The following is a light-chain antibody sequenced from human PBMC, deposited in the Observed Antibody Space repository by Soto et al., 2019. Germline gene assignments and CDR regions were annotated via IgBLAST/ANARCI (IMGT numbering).Light chain of an antibody. CDR2: SAS. Sequence: DIQLTQSPSSLSASLGDRVTLTCRVSQGISNYLSWYRQKPGIVPKLLIYSASSLQSRLPSRFSGRGSGTDFTLTISSLQPEDFATYYCQQSYSLPRTVGQGTKVDIK. CDR1: QGISNY. CDR3: QQSYSLPRT. V-gene: IGKV1-27*01. J-gene: IGKJ2*01.